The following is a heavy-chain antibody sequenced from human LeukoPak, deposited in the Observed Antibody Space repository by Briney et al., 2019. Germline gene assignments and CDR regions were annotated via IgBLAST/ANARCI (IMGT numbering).Heavy chain of an antibody. J-gene: IGHJ4*02. Sequence: GGSLRLSCAASGFTFSSYWMTWVRQAPGKELEWVANIKQDGSEKYFVDSVKGRFTISRDNAKNSVYLQMNSLRAEDSAVYYCVGDTGGSGSYPDYWGQGTLVTVSS. CDR1: GFTFSSYW. CDR2: IKQDGSEK. CDR3: VGDTGGSGSYPDY. D-gene: IGHD1-26*01. V-gene: IGHV3-7*01.